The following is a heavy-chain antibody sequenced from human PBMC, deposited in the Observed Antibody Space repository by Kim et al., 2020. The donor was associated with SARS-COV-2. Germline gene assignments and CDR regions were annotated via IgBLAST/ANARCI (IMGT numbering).Heavy chain of an antibody. J-gene: IGHJ5*02. V-gene: IGHV4-34*01. CDR2: INHSGST. CDR3: ARLTMVRGVIITTRYNWFDP. Sequence: SETLSLTCAVYGGSFSGYYWSWIRQPPGKGLEWIGEINHSGSTNYNPSLKSRVTISVDTSKNQFSLKLSSVTAADTAVYYCARLTMVRGVIITTRYNWFDPWGQRTLVTVSS. D-gene: IGHD3-10*01. CDR1: GGSFSGYY.